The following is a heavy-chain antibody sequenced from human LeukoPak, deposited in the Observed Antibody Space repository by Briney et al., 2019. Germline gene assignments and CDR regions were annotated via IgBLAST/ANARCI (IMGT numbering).Heavy chain of an antibody. CDR3: ASYKSARGSYYRNAFDI. Sequence: SETLSLTCTVSGGCISSYYWSWIRQPPGKGLEWIGYIYYSGSTNYNPSLKSRVTISVDTSKNQFSLKLSSVTAADTAVYYCASYKSARGSYYRNAFDIWGQGTMVTVSS. D-gene: IGHD1-26*01. J-gene: IGHJ3*02. CDR2: IYYSGST. V-gene: IGHV4-59*01. CDR1: GGCISSYY.